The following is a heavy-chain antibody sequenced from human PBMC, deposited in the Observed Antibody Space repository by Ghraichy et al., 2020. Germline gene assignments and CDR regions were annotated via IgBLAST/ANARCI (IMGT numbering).Heavy chain of an antibody. J-gene: IGHJ5*02. CDR1: GDSVSSNSAA. Sequence: SQTLSLTCAVSGDSVSSNSAAWNWIRQSPSRGLEWLGRTYYRSKWYHDYALSVKSRIAIRSDTSKNQISLQLNSVTPVDTAVYYCARSVVSRRKLEHGGWFDPWGQGTLVTVSS. CDR3: ARSVVSRRKLEHGGWFDP. CDR2: TYYRSKWYH. D-gene: IGHD1/OR15-1a*01. V-gene: IGHV6-1*01.